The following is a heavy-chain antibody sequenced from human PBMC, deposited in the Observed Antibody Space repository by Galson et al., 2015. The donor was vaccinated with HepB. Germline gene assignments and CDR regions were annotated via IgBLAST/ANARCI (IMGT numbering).Heavy chain of an antibody. CDR1: GFTFSSYA. V-gene: IGHV3-30-3*01. CDR2: ISYDGSNK. Sequence: SLRLSCAASGFTFSSYAMHWVRQAPGKGLEWVAVISYDGSNKYYADSVKGRFTISRDNSKNTLYLQMNSLRAEDTAVYYCARGFSRGKGFDYWGQGTLVTVSS. J-gene: IGHJ4*02. CDR3: ARGFSRGKGFDY. D-gene: IGHD2/OR15-2a*01.